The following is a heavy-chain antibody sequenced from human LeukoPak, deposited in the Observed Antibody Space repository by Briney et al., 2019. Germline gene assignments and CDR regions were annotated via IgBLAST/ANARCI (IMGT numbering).Heavy chain of an antibody. CDR2: IRYDGSNK. V-gene: IGHV3-30*02. CDR3: AKAHRLYCSSTSCYTFDY. Sequence: QPGGSLRLSRAASGFTFSSYGMHWVRQAPGKGLEWVAFIRYDGSNKYYADSVKGRFTISRDNSKNTLYLQMNSLRAEDTAVYYCAKAHRLYCSSTSCYTFDYWGQGTLVTVSS. D-gene: IGHD2-2*02. CDR1: GFTFSSYG. J-gene: IGHJ4*02.